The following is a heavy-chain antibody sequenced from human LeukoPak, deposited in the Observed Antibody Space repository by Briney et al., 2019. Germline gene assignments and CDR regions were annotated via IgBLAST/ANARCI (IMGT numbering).Heavy chain of an antibody. J-gene: IGHJ4*02. CDR2: IYYSGST. CDR3: ARENYDFWSGYLFD. Sequence: SETLSLTCTVSGGSISSYYWSWIRQPPGKGLEWIGYIYYSGSTNYNPSLKSRVAISVDTSKNQFSLKLSSVTAADTAVYYCARENYDFWSGYLFDWGQGTLVTVSS. V-gene: IGHV4-59*01. CDR1: GGSISSYY. D-gene: IGHD3-3*01.